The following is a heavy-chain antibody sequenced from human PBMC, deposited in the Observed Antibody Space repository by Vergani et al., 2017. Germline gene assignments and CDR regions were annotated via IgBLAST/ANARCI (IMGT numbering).Heavy chain of an antibody. D-gene: IGHD3-16*01. J-gene: IGHJ4*02. CDR2: ISASGGST. CDR3: AKWAYDYVWGSYDY. CDR1: GFTFSNYA. Sequence: EVQLLESGGGLVRPGGSLRLSCAASGFTFSNYAMSWVRQAPGKGLEWVSGISASGGSTYYADSVKGRFTISRDNSKNTLFLQMNSLRAEDTAVYYCAKWAYDYVWGSYDYWGQGTLVTVSS. V-gene: IGHV3-23*01.